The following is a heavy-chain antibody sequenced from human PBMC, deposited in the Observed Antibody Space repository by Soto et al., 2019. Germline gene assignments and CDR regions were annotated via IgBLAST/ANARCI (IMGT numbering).Heavy chain of an antibody. J-gene: IGHJ4*02. CDR3: ARGHIPVYGPVPDYFDS. V-gene: IGHV4-34*02. CDR1: GGSLRGPY. Sequence: QVHLQQWGAGLLKPSETLSLTCGVYGGSLRGPYWSWIRKPPGKALEWLGKVTHSGSTTFNPSLTSRVSVSVDTSDNQFSLKLTSVTAADTAVYYCARGHIPVYGPVPDYFDSWGQGTLVTVSS. CDR2: VTHSGST. D-gene: IGHD2-21*01.